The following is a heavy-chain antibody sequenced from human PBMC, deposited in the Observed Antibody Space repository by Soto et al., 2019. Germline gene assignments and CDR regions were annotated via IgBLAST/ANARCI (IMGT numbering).Heavy chain of an antibody. CDR2: IDYSGTT. J-gene: IGHJ4*02. D-gene: IGHD1-26*01. CDR1: GGSIRNYY. V-gene: IGHV4-59*08. Sequence: SETLSLTCSVSGGSIRNYYWSWIRQPPGKGLEWIGYIDYSGTTNYNPSLKSRVTISVDTSKIQFSLKLSSVTAADTAVYYCARHFREWELPRDWGQGTLVTVSS. CDR3: ARHFREWELPRD.